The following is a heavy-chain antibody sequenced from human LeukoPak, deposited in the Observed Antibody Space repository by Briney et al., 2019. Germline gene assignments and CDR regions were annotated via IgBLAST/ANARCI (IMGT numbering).Heavy chain of an antibody. Sequence: GGSPRLSCAASGFTFSSYWMHWVRQAPGKGLVWVSRINSDGSSTSYADSVKGRFTISRDNAKNTLYLQMNSLRAEDTAVYYCARDPRCSSTSCYTYFDYWGQGTLVTVSS. V-gene: IGHV3-74*01. CDR3: ARDPRCSSTSCYTYFDY. CDR1: GFTFSSYW. CDR2: INSDGSST. D-gene: IGHD2-2*02. J-gene: IGHJ4*02.